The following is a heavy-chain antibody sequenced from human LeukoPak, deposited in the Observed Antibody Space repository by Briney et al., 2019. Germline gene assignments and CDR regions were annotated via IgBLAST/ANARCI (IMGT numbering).Heavy chain of an antibody. J-gene: IGHJ3*02. CDR1: GGTFSSYA. D-gene: IGHD3-10*01. CDR2: IIPILGIA. V-gene: IGHV1-69*04. CDR3: ATASTMVRGVGADAFDI. Sequence: SVKVSYKASGGTFSSYAISWVRQAPGQGLEWMGRIIPILGIANYAQKFQGRVTITADKSTSTAYMELSSLTSEDTAVYYCATASTMVRGVGADAFDIWGQGTMVTVSS.